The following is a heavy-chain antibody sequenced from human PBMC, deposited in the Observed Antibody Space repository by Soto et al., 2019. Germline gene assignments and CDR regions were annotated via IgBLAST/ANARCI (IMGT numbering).Heavy chain of an antibody. CDR3: AKDLSYYYDSSGYPSS. J-gene: IGHJ4*02. V-gene: IGHV3-23*01. D-gene: IGHD3-22*01. CDR1: GFTFSSYA. Sequence: QPGGSLRLSCAASGFTFSSYAMSWVRQAPGKGLEWVSAISGSGGSTYYTDSVKGRFTISRDNSKNTLYLQMNSLRAKDTAVYYCAKDLSYYYDSSGYPSSWGQGTLVTVSS. CDR2: ISGSGGST.